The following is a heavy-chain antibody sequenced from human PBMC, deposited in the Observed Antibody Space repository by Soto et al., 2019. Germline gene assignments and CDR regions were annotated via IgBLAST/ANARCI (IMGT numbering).Heavy chain of an antibody. D-gene: IGHD5-12*01. CDR2: ISSSGSTI. J-gene: IGHJ4*02. CDR3: ARSRGYDSVKFDY. V-gene: IGHV3-11*01. Sequence: VGSLRLSCAASGFTFSDYYMSWIRQAPGKGLEWVSYISSSGSTIYYADSVKGRFTISRDNAKNSLYLQMNSLRAEDTAVYYCARSRGYDSVKFDYWGQGTLVTVSS. CDR1: GFTFSDYY.